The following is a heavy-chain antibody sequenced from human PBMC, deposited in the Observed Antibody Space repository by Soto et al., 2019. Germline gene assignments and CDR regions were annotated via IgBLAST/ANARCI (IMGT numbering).Heavy chain of an antibody. Sequence: SETLSLTCTVSGGSVTSDEDYWTWIRQSPGKGLEWIGYISNSGSTGYNPSLKTRLSMSVDRSKNQFALRLTSVTAADTAVYFCATESGSTYGYFDHWGQGTQVTVSS. J-gene: IGHJ4*02. CDR3: ATESGSTYGYFDH. V-gene: IGHV4-30-4*01. CDR2: ISNSGST. CDR1: GGSVTSDEDY. D-gene: IGHD5-18*01.